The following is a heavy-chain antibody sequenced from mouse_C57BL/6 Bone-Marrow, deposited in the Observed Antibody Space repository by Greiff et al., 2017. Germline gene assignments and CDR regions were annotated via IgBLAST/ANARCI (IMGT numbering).Heavy chain of an antibody. CDR1: GYTFTSYW. CDR3: ARSGYDY. J-gene: IGHJ3*01. CDR2: IDPSDSYT. Sequence: QVHLQQPGAELVMPGASVKLSCKASGYTFTSYWMHWVKQRPGQGLEWIGEIDPSDSYTNYNQKFKGKSTLTVDKSSSTAYMQLSSLTSEDSAVYYCARSGYDYWGQGTLVTVSA. V-gene: IGHV1-69*01.